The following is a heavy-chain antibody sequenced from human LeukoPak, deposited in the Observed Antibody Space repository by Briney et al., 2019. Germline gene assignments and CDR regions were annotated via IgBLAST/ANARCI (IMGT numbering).Heavy chain of an antibody. V-gene: IGHV3-23*01. CDR2: TSSSDAGT. J-gene: IGHJ6*03. CDR3: ARGRKPSGYYYYMDS. Sequence: GGSLRLSCAASGFTLSTYAMSWVRQTPGKGLEWVAATSSSDAGTYHADSVRGRFTISRDNSKNTLYLHMNSLSVDDTTVHYCARGRKPSGYYYYMDSWGKGTTVTV. CDR1: GFTLSTYA.